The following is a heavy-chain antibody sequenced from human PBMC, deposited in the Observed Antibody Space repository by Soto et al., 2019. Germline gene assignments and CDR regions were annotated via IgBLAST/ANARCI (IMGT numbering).Heavy chain of an antibody. D-gene: IGHD3-3*01. CDR3: ARGAVRYDFWSGSYYMDV. Sequence: TSETLSLICTVSGGSISSYYWSWIRQPPGKGLEWIGYIYYSGSTNYNPSLKSRVTISVDTSKNQFSLKLSSVTAADTAVYYCARGAVRYDFWSGSYYMDVWGKGTPVTAP. V-gene: IGHV4-59*01. J-gene: IGHJ6*03. CDR1: GGSISSYY. CDR2: IYYSGST.